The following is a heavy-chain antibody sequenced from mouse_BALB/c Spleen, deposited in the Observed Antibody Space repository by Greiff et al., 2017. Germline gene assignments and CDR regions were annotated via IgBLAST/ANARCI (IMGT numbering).Heavy chain of an antibody. D-gene: IGHD2-3*01. V-gene: IGHV1S56*01. Sequence: VQLQESGPELVKPGASVRISCKASGYTFTSYYIHWVKQRPGQGLEWIGWIYPGNVNTKYNEKFKGKATLTADKSSSTAYMQLSSLTSEDSAVYFCARGGYSLYYYAMDYWGQGTSVTVSS. J-gene: IGHJ4*01. CDR1: GYTFTSYY. CDR2: IYPGNVNT. CDR3: ARGGYSLYYYAMDY.